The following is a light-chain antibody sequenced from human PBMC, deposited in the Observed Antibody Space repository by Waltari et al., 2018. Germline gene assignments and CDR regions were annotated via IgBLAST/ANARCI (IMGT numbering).Light chain of an antibody. V-gene: IGLV2-8*01. CDR3: SSYVGARHFL. J-gene: IGLJ2*01. CDR1: SSDVGGYRY. Sequence: QSAPTQPPSASGSPGQSVTISCTGTSSDVGGYRYISWYQQHPGKAPKLIIYEVDNRPSGVPHRFSGSKAVNTAPLTVSGLQADDEADYYCSSYVGARHFLFGGGTKLTVL. CDR2: EVD.